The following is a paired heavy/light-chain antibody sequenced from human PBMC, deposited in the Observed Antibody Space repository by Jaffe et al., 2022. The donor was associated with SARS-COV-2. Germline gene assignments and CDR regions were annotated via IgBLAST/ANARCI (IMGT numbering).Heavy chain of an antibody. D-gene: IGHD3-10*01. Sequence: EVQLVQSGAEVKKPGESLMISCKGSGYSFTTYWIGWVRHMPGKGLEWMGNIFPGDSSTHYSPSFQGQVTISADKSISTTYLQWSSLKASDTAMYYCARLYYYGSVSSLGYWGQGTLVTVSS. J-gene: IGHJ4*02. CDR1: GYSFTTYW. V-gene: IGHV5-51*01. CDR2: IFPGDSST. CDR3: ARLYYYGSVSSLGY.
Light chain of an antibody. CDR1: QTVSNNY. J-gene: IGKJ1*01. Sequence: EIVLTQSPGTLSLSPGERATLSCRASQTVSNNYLAWYQQRPGQAPRLLIYGASSRATGIPDRFSGSGSGTDFTLTISRLEPEDFAVYFCQQYGSSLAWTFGQGTKVEMK. CDR2: GAS. CDR3: QQYGSSLAWT. V-gene: IGKV3-20*01.